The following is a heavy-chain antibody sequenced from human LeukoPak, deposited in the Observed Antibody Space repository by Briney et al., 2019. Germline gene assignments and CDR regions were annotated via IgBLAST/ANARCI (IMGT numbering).Heavy chain of an antibody. J-gene: IGHJ4*02. CDR2: IYHSGST. D-gene: IGHD5-12*01. V-gene: IGHV4-38-2*02. CDR1: GYSISSGYY. Sequence: SETLSLTCTVSGYSISSGYYWGWIRQPPGKGPEWIGSIYHSGSTYYNPSLKSRVTISVDTSKNQFSLKLSSVTAADTAVYYCARNPAHSGLFDYWGQGTLVTVSS. CDR3: ARNPAHSGLFDY.